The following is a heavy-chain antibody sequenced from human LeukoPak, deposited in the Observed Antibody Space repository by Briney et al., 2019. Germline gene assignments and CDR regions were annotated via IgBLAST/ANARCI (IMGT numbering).Heavy chain of an antibody. V-gene: IGHV1-18*01. Sequence: GASVKVSCKASGYTFTSYGTSWVRQAPGQGLEWMGWISAYNGNTNYAQKLQGRVTMTTDTSTSTAYMELRSLRSDDTAVYYCARDLRTGTTYGPYYWGQGTLVTVSS. D-gene: IGHD1-1*01. CDR1: GYTFTSYG. CDR2: ISAYNGNT. CDR3: ARDLRTGTTYGPYY. J-gene: IGHJ4*02.